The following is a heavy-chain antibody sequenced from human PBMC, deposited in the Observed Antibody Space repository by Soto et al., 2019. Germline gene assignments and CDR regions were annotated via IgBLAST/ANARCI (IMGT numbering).Heavy chain of an antibody. D-gene: IGHD4-17*01. CDR3: VRTTATTGRVYFDY. J-gene: IGHJ4*02. CDR2: VFHGGNT. CDR1: GYSISRGYY. Sequence: SETLSLTCSVSGYSISRGYYWGWIRQPPGKDLEWLGSVFHGGNTYDNPSLKSPVTISLDTSKNQFSLRLASVTAADTALYYCVRTTATTGRVYFDYWGQGILVTVSS. V-gene: IGHV4-38-2*01.